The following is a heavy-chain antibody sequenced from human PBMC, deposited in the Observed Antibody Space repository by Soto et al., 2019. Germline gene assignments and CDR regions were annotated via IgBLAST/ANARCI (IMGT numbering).Heavy chain of an antibody. J-gene: IGHJ4*02. Sequence: EVQLLESGGGLVQPGGSLRLSCAASGFTFSSYAMSWVRQAPGKGLEWVSAISGSGGSTYYADSVKGRFTISRDNSKNTLYLQMNSLRAEDTAVYYCAESIAVAGTVDYWGQGTLVTVSS. CDR1: GFTFSSYA. CDR2: ISGSGGST. CDR3: AESIAVAGTVDY. D-gene: IGHD6-19*01. V-gene: IGHV3-23*01.